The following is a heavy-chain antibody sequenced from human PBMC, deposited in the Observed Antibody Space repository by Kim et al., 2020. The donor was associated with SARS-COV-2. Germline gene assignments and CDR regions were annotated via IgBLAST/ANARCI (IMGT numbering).Heavy chain of an antibody. D-gene: IGHD2-15*01. Sequence: SETLSLTCTVSGGSISSSSYYWGWIRQPPGKGLECIGSIYYSGSTYYNPSLKSRVTISVDTSKNQFSLKLSSVTAADTAVYYCARQARDLPARVNWFDP. V-gene: IGHV4-39*01. CDR2: IYYSGST. J-gene: IGHJ5*02. CDR1: GGSISSSSYY. CDR3: ARQARDLPARVNWFDP.